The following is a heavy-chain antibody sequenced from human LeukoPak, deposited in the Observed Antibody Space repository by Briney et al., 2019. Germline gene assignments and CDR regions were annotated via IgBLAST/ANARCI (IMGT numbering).Heavy chain of an antibody. CDR2: IYYSGST. CDR1: GGSISSYY. Sequence: SETLSLTCTVSGGSISSYYWSWIRQPPGKGLEWIGYIYYSGSTNYNPSLKSRVSISLDTSKNQFSLKVSSVTAADTAVYYCAGSFWSGYYAFDYWGHGTLVTVSS. D-gene: IGHD3-3*01. J-gene: IGHJ4*01. CDR3: AGSFWSGYYAFDY. V-gene: IGHV4-59*08.